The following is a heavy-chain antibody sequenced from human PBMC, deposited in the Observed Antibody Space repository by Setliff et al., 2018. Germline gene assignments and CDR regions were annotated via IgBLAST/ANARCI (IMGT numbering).Heavy chain of an antibody. D-gene: IGHD5-18*01. J-gene: IGHJ3*02. CDR3: ARVPRFTDTRNAFDI. CDR1: GGSISSGGYY. Sequence: KPSETLSLTCTVSGGSISSGGYYWSWIHQHTGKGLEWIGYIYYSGSTYYNPSLKSRVTISVDTSKNQFSLKLSSVTAADTAVYYCARVPRFTDTRNAFDIWGQGTMVTVSS. CDR2: IYYSGST. V-gene: IGHV4-31*03.